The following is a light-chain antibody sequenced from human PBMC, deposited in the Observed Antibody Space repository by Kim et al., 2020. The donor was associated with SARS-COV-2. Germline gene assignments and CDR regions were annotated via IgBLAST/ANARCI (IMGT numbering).Light chain of an antibody. CDR1: SSNIGSKT. V-gene: IGLV1-44*01. CDR3: AAWDDSLNGYV. Sequence: GQRVTISCSGSSSNIGSKTVNWYQKRPGTAPKLLIDSNNKRPSGVPDRFSGSKSGTSASLAISGLQSEDEADYYCAAWDDSLNGYVFGTGTKVTVL. CDR2: SNN. J-gene: IGLJ1*01.